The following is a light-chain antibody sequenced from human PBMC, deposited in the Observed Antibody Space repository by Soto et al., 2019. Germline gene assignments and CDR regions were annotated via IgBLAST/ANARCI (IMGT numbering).Light chain of an antibody. CDR3: QQYNTYPLT. CDR1: QTISNW. V-gene: IGKV1-5*01. CDR2: DAS. Sequence: DIQMTQSPSTLSASVGDRVTITCRASQTISNWSASYQQKPGKAPKVLIFDASTLDGGVPSRFSGRRSGTDFTLTISSLQPSDFATYYCQQYNTYPLTFGGGTKVEI. J-gene: IGKJ4*01.